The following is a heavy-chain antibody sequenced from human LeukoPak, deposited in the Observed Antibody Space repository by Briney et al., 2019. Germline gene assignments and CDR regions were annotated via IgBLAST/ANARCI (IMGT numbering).Heavy chain of an antibody. CDR3: ARNTVTYYYYYMDA. Sequence: SETLSLTCTVSGGSISSSSYYWGWIRQPPGKGLEWIGSIYYSGSTYYNPSLKSRVTISVDTSKNQFSLKLSSVTAADTAVYYCARNTVTYYYYYMDAWGKGTTVTVSS. CDR1: GGSISSSSYY. J-gene: IGHJ6*03. D-gene: IGHD4-17*01. CDR2: IYYSGST. V-gene: IGHV4-39*07.